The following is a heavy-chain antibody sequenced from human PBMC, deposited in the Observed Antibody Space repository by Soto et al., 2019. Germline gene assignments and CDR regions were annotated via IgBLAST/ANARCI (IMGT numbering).Heavy chain of an antibody. D-gene: IGHD6-19*01. CDR3: AHNLVAGTSWFAP. Sequence: QITLKESGPTLVKPTQTLTLTCTFSGFSLSSSGVGVVWIRQPTGKALEWLGIIYWDDDKRYRPSLKSRLTITQDTSKNQVFLTMSNIDPVDPGTYYFAHNLVAGTSWFAPCGQRSMVTVSS. J-gene: IGHJ5*02. V-gene: IGHV2-5*02. CDR1: GFSLSSSGVG. CDR2: IYWDDDK.